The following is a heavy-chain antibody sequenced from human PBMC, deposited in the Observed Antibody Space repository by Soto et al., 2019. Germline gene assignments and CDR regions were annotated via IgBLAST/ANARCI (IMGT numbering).Heavy chain of an antibody. CDR1: GYTFISYG. Sequence: ASVKVSCKASGYTFISYGISWVRQAPGQGLEWMGWISAYNGDTNYAQKLQGRVTMTRDTSTGTAYMELRSLRSDDTAVYYCARADSRIAVLMEDYWGQGTLVTVSS. CDR2: ISAYNGDT. J-gene: IGHJ4*02. CDR3: ARADSRIAVLMEDY. V-gene: IGHV1-18*01. D-gene: IGHD3-22*01.